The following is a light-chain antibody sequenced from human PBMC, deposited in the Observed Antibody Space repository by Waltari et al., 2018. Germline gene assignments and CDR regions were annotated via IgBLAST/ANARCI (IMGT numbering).Light chain of an antibody. CDR3: LQSYNLPPT. Sequence: DIQMTQSPSSLSASVGDRVTITCRASQSISRNLNWYQQKPGKAPRLLISGASSLESGVPSRFSGGGSGTDFSLTINGLEPEDSAIYYCLQSYNLPPTFGQGAKLEI. V-gene: IGKV1-39*01. J-gene: IGKJ2*01. CDR1: QSISRN. CDR2: GAS.